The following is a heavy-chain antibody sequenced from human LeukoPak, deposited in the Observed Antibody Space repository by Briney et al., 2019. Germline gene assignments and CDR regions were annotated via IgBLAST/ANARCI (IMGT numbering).Heavy chain of an antibody. CDR1: GYSISSGYY. V-gene: IGHV4-38-2*02. Sequence: PSETLSLTCTVSGYSISSGYYWGWIRQPPGKGLEWIGSIYHSGSTYYNPSLKSRVTISVDTSKNQFSLKLSSVTAADTAVYYCARGEVRLDYWGQGTLVTVSS. CDR3: ARGEVRLDY. J-gene: IGHJ4*02. D-gene: IGHD4-11*01. CDR2: IYHSGST.